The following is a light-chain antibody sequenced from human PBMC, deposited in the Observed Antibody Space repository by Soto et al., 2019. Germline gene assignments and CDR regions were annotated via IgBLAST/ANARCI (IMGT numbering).Light chain of an antibody. Sequence: DIQMTQSPSSLSASVGARVTLTCRARQGVSACLLWYQQRQGTAPQLLLYAASNLLSGVPSRFSGSGSGTKFTRTISSLQPEDLATYYGQQSYKTPHTFGQGTKLETK. J-gene: IGKJ2*01. CDR3: QQSYKTPHT. CDR2: AAS. CDR1: QGVSAC. V-gene: IGKV1-39*01.